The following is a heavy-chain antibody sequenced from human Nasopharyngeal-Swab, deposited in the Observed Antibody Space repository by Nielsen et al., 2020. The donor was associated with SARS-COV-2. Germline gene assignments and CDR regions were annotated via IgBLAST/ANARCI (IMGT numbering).Heavy chain of an antibody. D-gene: IGHD1-26*01. CDR1: GFTVSSNY. V-gene: IGHV3-53*01. J-gene: IGHJ4*02. Sequence: GESLKISCAASGFTVSSNYMSWVRQAPGKGLEWVSVIYSGGSTYYADSVKGRFTISRHNSKNTLYLQMNSLRDEDTAVYYCAKGGSLSGSWDWGQGTLVTVSS. CDR2: IYSGGST. CDR3: AKGGSLSGSWD.